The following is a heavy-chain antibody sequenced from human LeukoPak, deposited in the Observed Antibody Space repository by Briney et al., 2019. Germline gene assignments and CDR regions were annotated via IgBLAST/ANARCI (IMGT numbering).Heavy chain of an antibody. CDR1: GFTFSSYA. J-gene: IGHJ5*02. CDR2: ISSSSSYI. Sequence: GSLRLSCAASGFTFSSYAMSWVRQAPGKGLEWVSCISSSSSYIYYADSVKGRFTISRDNAKNSLYLQMNSLRAEDTAVYYCARGASIAAAGNGGFDPWGQGTLVTVSS. V-gene: IGHV3-21*01. CDR3: ARGASIAAAGNGGFDP. D-gene: IGHD6-13*01.